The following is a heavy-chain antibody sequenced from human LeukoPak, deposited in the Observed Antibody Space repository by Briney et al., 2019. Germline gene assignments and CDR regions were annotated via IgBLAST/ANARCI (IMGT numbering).Heavy chain of an antibody. CDR1: GFTFSDHS. D-gene: IGHD3-16*01. J-gene: IGHJ4*02. CDR3: ARALADRTWAFDY. Sequence: PGGSLRLSCAASGFTFSDHSMDWVRQAPGKGLEWVCRTRNKANSSTTAYAASVKGRISISRDDSKNSLYLQMNSLKTEDTAVYYCARALADRTWAFDYWGEGTMLSVPS. CDR2: TRNKANSSTT. V-gene: IGHV3-72*01.